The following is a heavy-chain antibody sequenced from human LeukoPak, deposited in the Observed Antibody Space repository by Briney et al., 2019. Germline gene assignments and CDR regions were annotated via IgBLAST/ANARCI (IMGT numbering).Heavy chain of an antibody. D-gene: IGHD3-3*01. CDR1: GGSISSYY. V-gene: IGHV4-59*01. CDR2: IYYSGST. CDR3: ARDSRGADFWSDYYTDYYYYGMDV. J-gene: IGHJ6*02. Sequence: SETLSLTCTVSGGSISSYYWSWIRQPPGKGLEWIGYIYYSGSTNYNPSLKSRVTISVDTSKNQFSLKLSSVTAADTAVYYCARDSRGADFWSDYYTDYYYYGMDVWGQGTTVTVSS.